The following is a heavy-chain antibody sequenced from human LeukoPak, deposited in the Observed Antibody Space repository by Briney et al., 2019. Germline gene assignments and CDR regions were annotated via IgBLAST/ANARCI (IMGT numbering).Heavy chain of an antibody. D-gene: IGHD5-12*01. CDR3: VRVGKGVTTIFYFYYMDV. Sequence: SETLSLTCAFYGGSFSGYYWTWIRQPPGKGLEWIGEINHSGRTNSNPSLKSRVTISLDSSKSQFSLRLSSVTAADTAVYYCVRVGKGVTTIFYFYYMDVWGKGTTVTVSS. CDR1: GGSFSGYY. V-gene: IGHV4-34*01. CDR2: INHSGRT. J-gene: IGHJ6*03.